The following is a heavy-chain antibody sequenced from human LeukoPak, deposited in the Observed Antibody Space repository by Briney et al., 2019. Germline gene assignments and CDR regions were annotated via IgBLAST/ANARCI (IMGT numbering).Heavy chain of an antibody. J-gene: IGHJ6*02. CDR3: ARHDYGDFPPSHGMDV. D-gene: IGHD4-17*01. V-gene: IGHV5-51*01. CDR2: IYLDDSDT. CDR1: GYTFSTYW. Sequence: GESLKISCKGSGYTFSTYWIGWVRQMPGKGLEWMGIIYLDDSDTRYSPSFQGQVTISADKSISTAYLQWSSLKASDTAMYYCARHDYGDFPPSHGMDVWGQGTTATVSS.